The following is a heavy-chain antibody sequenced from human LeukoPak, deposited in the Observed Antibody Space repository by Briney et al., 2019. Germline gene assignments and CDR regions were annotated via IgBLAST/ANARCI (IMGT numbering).Heavy chain of an antibody. J-gene: IGHJ5*02. Sequence: PSETLSLTCTVSGGSISSGDYYWSWIRQPPGKGLEWIGYIYYSGNTYYNPSLKSRVTISVDTSKNQFSLKLSSVTAADTAVYYCARDHPKPEGATPYDNWFDPWGQGTLVTVSS. D-gene: IGHD1-26*01. CDR2: IYYSGNT. CDR1: GGSISSGDYY. CDR3: ARDHPKPEGATPYDNWFDP. V-gene: IGHV4-30-4*08.